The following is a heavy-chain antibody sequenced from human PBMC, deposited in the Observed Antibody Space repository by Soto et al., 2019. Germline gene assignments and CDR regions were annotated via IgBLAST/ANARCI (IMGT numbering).Heavy chain of an antibody. V-gene: IGHV1-18*01. D-gene: IGHD3-10*01. J-gene: IGHJ5*02. CDR3: ARGFRGFDP. Sequence: ASVKVSCKASGYTFTRDGISWVRQAPGQGLEWMGWINPYNGNTKYAQKLQGRVTINPDTSKNQFSLQLNSMTPEDTAVYYCARGFRGFDPWGQGTLVTVSS. CDR1: GYTFTRDG. CDR2: INPYNGNT.